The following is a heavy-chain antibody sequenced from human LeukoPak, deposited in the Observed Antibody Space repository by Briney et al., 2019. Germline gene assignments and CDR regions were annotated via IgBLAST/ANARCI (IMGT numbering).Heavy chain of an antibody. Sequence: PGWSLRLSCAASGFTFSSYAMHWVRQAPGKGLEWVAVISYDGSNKYYADSVKGRFTISRDNAKNSLYLQMNSLRAEDTAVYYCASGAYYYDSSGYGYWGQGTLVTVSS. CDR3: ASGAYYYDSSGYGY. CDR1: GFTFSSYA. V-gene: IGHV3-30-3*01. D-gene: IGHD3-22*01. CDR2: ISYDGSNK. J-gene: IGHJ4*02.